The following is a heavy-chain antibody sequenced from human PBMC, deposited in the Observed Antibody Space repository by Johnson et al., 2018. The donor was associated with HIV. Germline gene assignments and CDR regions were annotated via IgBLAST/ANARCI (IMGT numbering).Heavy chain of an antibody. J-gene: IGHJ3*02. CDR2: IGTAGDT. D-gene: IGHD3-10*01. CDR3: ARAKRDYYGSGGVGAFDI. CDR1: GFTFSSYD. V-gene: IGHV3-13*01. Sequence: VQLVESGGGLVQPGGSLRLSCAASGFTFSSYDMHWVRQATGKGLEWVSAIGTAGDTYYPGSVKGRFTISRENAKNSLYLQMDSLSAGDTALYYCARAKRDYYGSGGVGAFDIWGQGTMVTVSS.